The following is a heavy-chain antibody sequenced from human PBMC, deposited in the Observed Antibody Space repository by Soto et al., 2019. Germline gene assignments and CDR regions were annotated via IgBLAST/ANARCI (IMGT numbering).Heavy chain of an antibody. V-gene: IGHV1-18*01. J-gene: IGHJ5*02. CDR2: ISAYNGNT. CDR3: ARFAAHYWSGYQENWFDP. Sequence: ASVKVSCKASGYTFTSYGISWVRQAPGQGLEWMGWISAYNGNTNYAQKLQGRVTMTTDTSTSTAYMELRSLRSDDTAVYYCARFAAHYWSGYQENWFDPWGQGTLVTVSS. CDR1: GYTFTSYG. D-gene: IGHD3-3*01.